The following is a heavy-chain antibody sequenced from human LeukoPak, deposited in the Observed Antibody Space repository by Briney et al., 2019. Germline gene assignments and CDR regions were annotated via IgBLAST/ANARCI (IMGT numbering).Heavy chain of an antibody. V-gene: IGHV3-11*06. CDR1: GFTFSDYY. CDR3: ARGEYYDSSGSTGDY. CDR2: ISSSSSYT. D-gene: IGHD3-22*01. J-gene: IGHJ4*02. Sequence: GGSLRLSCAASGFTFSDYYMSWIRQAPGKGLEWVSYISSSSSYTNYADSVKGRFTISRDNTKNSLYLQMNSLRAEDTAVYYCARGEYYDSSGSTGDYWGQGILVTVSS.